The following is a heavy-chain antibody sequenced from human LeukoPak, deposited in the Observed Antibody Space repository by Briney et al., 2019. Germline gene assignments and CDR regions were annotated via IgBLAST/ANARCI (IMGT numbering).Heavy chain of an antibody. CDR3: ARDHGYYDSSGYFRAFDY. J-gene: IGHJ4*02. D-gene: IGHD3-22*01. V-gene: IGHV4-30-4*01. CDR1: DGSLSGGATY. CDR2: ISNSGRT. Sequence: PSETLSVTCTDSDGSLSGGATYWKWISPPPGKCLGWIGYISNSGRTKYNPSLKSPVTISLDKSKCQFSLQLSSVTAADTAVYYCARDHGYYDSSGYFRAFDYWGQGTLVTGSS.